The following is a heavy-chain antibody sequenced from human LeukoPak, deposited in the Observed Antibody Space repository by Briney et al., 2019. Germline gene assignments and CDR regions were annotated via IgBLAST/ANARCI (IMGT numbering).Heavy chain of an antibody. Sequence: ASVKVSCKASGYTFTSFGNSWLRHAPGQGLEWRGWISAYNGDTNYAQKLQGTVTITTDTTTSTAYIGMRTPRSDNTGLFYFARGPYYYDSSGYYLFDYWGQGTLVTVSS. V-gene: IGHV1-18*01. CDR3: ARGPYYYDSSGYYLFDY. J-gene: IGHJ4*02. CDR2: ISAYNGDT. CDR1: GYTFTSFG. D-gene: IGHD3-22*01.